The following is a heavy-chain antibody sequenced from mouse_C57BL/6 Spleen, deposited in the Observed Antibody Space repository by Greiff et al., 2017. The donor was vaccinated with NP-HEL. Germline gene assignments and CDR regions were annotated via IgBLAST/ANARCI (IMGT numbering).Heavy chain of an antibody. J-gene: IGHJ2*01. CDR2: IHPSDSDT. Sequence: QVHVKQPGAELVKPGASVKVSCKASGYTFTSYWMHWVKQRPGQGLEWIGRIHPSDSDTNYNQKFKGKATLTVDKSSSTAYMQLSSLTSEDSVVYYCAISGGSSYEGFDYWGQGTTLTVSS. CDR1: GYTFTSYW. D-gene: IGHD1-1*01. V-gene: IGHV1-74*01. CDR3: AISGGSSYEGFDY.